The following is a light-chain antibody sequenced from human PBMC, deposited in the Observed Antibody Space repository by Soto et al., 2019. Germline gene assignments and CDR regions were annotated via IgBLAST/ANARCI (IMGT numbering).Light chain of an antibody. Sequence: DIQMTQSPSTLSASVGDRVTITCRASQSISSWLAWYQQKPGKAPKLLIYDTSSLESGVPSRFSGSGSGTEFTLTISSLQPDDFAIYYCQQYRSYWTFGQGTKVEIK. J-gene: IGKJ1*01. V-gene: IGKV1-5*01. CDR3: QQYRSYWT. CDR2: DTS. CDR1: QSISSW.